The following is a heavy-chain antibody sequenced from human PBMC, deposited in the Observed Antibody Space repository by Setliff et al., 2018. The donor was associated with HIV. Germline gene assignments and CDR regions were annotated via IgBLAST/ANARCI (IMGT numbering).Heavy chain of an antibody. V-gene: IGHV1-46*01. J-gene: IGHJ1*01. Sequence: ASVKVSCKASGYTFTSYYMHWVRQAPGRGLEWMGIINPSGGGTSNAQKFQGRATITADISTTTASMELRSLRSEDTAVYYCAGGWSENTVMVQVEYFRHWGQGTLVTVSS. D-gene: IGHD5-18*01. CDR3: AGGWSENTVMVQVEYFRH. CDR2: INPSGGGT. CDR1: GYTFTSYY.